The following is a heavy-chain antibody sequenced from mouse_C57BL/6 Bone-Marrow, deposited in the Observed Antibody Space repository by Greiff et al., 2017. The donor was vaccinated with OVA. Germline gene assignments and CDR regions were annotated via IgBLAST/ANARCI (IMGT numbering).Heavy chain of an antibody. CDR2: IYPGSGST. J-gene: IGHJ1*03. CDR1: GYTFTSYW. V-gene: IGHV1-55*01. D-gene: IGHD1-1*01. CDR3: ARHYYGSSHWYFDV. Sequence: QVQLQQPGAELVKPGASVKMSCKASGYTFTSYWITWVKQRPGQGLEWIGDIYPGSGSTNYNEKFKSNATLTVDTSSSTAYMQLSSLTSEDSAVYYCARHYYGSSHWYFDVWGTGTTVTVSS.